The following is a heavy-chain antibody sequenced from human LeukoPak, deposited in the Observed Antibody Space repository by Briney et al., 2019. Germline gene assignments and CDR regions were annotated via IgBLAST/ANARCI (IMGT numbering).Heavy chain of an antibody. J-gene: IGHJ4*02. D-gene: IGHD2-15*01. CDR3: AKQLGYCSDGSCYFPY. V-gene: IGHV3-21*04. CDR1: GFTFSSYS. Sequence: GGSLRLSCAASGFTFSSYSMNWVRQAPGKGLEWVSSISSSSSYTYYADSVQGRFTISRDNSKSTLCLQMNSLRAEDTAVYYCAKQLGYCSDGSCYFPYWGQGTLVTVSS. CDR2: ISSSSSYT.